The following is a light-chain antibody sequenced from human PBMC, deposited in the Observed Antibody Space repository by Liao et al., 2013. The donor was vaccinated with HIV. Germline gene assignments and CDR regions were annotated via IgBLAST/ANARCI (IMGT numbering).Light chain of an antibody. CDR1: NIGNKS. J-gene: IGLJ1*01. V-gene: IGLV3-21*01. CDR3: QVWDSSSDQDV. Sequence: SYELTQSPSVSVAPGKTARITCGGNNIGNKSVHWYRQKPGQAPVLVIYYDSDRPSGIPERFSGSNSGNTATLTISRVEAGDEADYYCQVWDSSSDQDVFGTGTKVTVL. CDR2: YDS.